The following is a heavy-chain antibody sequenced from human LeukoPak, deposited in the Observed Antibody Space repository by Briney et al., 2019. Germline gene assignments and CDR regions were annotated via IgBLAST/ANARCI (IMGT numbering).Heavy chain of an antibody. Sequence: PSETLSLTCTVSGGSISSYYWSWIRQPPGKGLEWIGYIYYSGSTNYNPSLKSRVTISVDTSKNQFSLKLSSVTAADTAVYYCARVNFKIAAALDYWGQGTLVTVSS. J-gene: IGHJ4*02. D-gene: IGHD6-13*01. CDR2: IYYSGST. V-gene: IGHV4-59*01. CDR3: ARVNFKIAAALDY. CDR1: GGSISSYY.